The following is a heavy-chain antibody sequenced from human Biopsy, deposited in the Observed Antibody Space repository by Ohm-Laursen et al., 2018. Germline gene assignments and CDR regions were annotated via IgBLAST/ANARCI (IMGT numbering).Heavy chain of an antibody. CDR2: IYYSGST. CDR3: ARVGVGAPSIDYFDS. CDR1: GCSIYNFF. Sequence: SETLSLTCTVSGCSIYNFFWSWIRQPPGKGLEWIGYIYYSGSTNYNPSLKSRVTISVDRSKNHFSLELSSVTAADTAVYYFARVGVGAPSIDYFDSWGQGALVTVSS. V-gene: IGHV4-59*01. J-gene: IGHJ4*02. D-gene: IGHD1-26*01.